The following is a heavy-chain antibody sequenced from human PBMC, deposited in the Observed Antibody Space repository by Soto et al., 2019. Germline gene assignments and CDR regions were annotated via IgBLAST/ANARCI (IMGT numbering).Heavy chain of an antibody. Sequence: SQTPSLSCALFRSSVSSPSSAWNWTRQSPSRGLEWLGRTYYRSKWYKHYAVSVKSRITVNPDTSNNQFSLQLNSVTPEDTAVYYCARSGPGGYIDYWGQGTLVT. V-gene: IGHV6-1*01. J-gene: IGHJ4*02. CDR1: RSSVSSPSSA. CDR2: TYYRSKWYK. D-gene: IGHD3-22*01. CDR3: ARSGPGGYIDY.